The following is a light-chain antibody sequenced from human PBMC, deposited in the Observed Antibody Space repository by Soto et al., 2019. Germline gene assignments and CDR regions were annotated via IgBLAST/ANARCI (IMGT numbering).Light chain of an antibody. V-gene: IGKV3-11*01. Sequence: EIVLTQSPATLSLSPGERATLSCRASQSVSSYLAWYQQKPGQAPRLLIYDASNRATGIPARFSGSGSGTDFTLTMRRLEPEAFAVHYYQRRSPWNTFGGGTKLEIK. CDR2: DAS. CDR3: QRRSPWNT. J-gene: IGKJ4*01. CDR1: QSVSSY.